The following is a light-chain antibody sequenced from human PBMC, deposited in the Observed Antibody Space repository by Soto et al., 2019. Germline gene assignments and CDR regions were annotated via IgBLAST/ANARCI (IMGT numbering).Light chain of an antibody. CDR2: DAS. Sequence: DIQMTQSPSSLFASVGDRVTITCQATQDINIYLNWYQQKPGKAPNLLIYDASNLEIGVPSRFSGSGSGTHFTFTISSLQTEDIGTYYCQQYENFPLTFGGGTKVDIK. CDR1: QDINIY. V-gene: IGKV1-33*01. J-gene: IGKJ4*01. CDR3: QQYENFPLT.